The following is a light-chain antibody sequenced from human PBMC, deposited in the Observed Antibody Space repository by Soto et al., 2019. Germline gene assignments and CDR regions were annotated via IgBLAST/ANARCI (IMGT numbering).Light chain of an antibody. CDR2: EVS. Sequence: QSALTQPPSASGSPGQSVTISCTGTSSDVGGYNYVSWYQQQPGKAPKLMIYEVSKRPAGVPDRFSGSKSGNTASLTVSGLHAEDEADYYCSSYAGSNIGVFGGGTKLTVL. CDR1: SSDVGGYNY. V-gene: IGLV2-8*01. CDR3: SSYAGSNIGV. J-gene: IGLJ2*01.